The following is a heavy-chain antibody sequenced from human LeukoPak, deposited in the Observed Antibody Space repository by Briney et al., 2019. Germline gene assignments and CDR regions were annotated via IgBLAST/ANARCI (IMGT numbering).Heavy chain of an antibody. D-gene: IGHD2-2*02. V-gene: IGHV4-34*01. J-gene: IGHJ6*03. CDR2: INHSGNT. CDR1: GGSFSGYH. CDR3: ARGNSCSSVSCYSNYYYYYMDV. Sequence: SETLSLTCAVYGGSFSGYHWSWIRQPPGKGLEWIGEINHSGNTNYNPSLKSRVTISEDTSKNQFSLKVSSVTAADTAMYYCARGNSCSSVSCYSNYYYYYMDVWGKGTTVTVSS.